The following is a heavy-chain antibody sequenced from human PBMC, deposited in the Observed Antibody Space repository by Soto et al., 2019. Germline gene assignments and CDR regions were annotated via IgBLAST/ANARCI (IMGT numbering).Heavy chain of an antibody. CDR2: MNPNSGNT. Sequence: QVQLVQSGAEVKKPGASVKVSCKASGYTFTNYDINWVRQATGQGLEWIGWMNPNSGNTAYAQKFQGRVTMTRNTSISTAYMELSSLRSEDTAVYYCARGHHWNFPEFDYWGQGTLVTVSS. J-gene: IGHJ4*02. CDR3: ARGHHWNFPEFDY. D-gene: IGHD1-7*01. V-gene: IGHV1-8*01. CDR1: GYTFTNYD.